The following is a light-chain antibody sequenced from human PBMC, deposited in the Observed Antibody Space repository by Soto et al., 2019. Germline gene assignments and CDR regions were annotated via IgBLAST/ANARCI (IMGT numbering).Light chain of an antibody. CDR1: SSNIGNNY. J-gene: IGLJ3*02. Sequence: QAVVTQPPSASGTPGQRVTISCSGSSSNIGNNYVCWYQQYPGTAPKLLIYRNDQRPSGVPDRFSGSKSGTSASLAISGLRSDDEAEYFCAAWDDRLSGRLFGGGTKPTVL. V-gene: IGLV1-47*01. CDR2: RND. CDR3: AAWDDRLSGRL.